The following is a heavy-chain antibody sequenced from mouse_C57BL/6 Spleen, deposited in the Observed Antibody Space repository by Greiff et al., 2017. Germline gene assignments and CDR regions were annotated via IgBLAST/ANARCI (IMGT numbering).Heavy chain of an antibody. D-gene: IGHD1-1*01. CDR1: RYTFTSYW. CDR3: LYGSSGYFDV. Sequence: QVQLQQPGAELVKPGASVKLSCKASRYTFTSYWMHRVKQRPGQGLEWIGMIHPNSGSTNYNEKFKSKATLTVDKSSSTAYMQLSSLTSEDSAVYYCLYGSSGYFDVWGTGTTVTVSS. CDR2: IHPNSGST. V-gene: IGHV1-64*01. J-gene: IGHJ1*03.